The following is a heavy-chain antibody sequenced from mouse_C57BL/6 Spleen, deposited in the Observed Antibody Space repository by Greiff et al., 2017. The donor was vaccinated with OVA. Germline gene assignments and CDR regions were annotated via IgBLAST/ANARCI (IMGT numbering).Heavy chain of an antibody. V-gene: IGHV1-15*01. D-gene: IGHD2-4*01. CDR2: IDPETGGT. J-gene: IGHJ2*01. CDR3: TRPDYDGVDY. CDR1: GYTFTDYE. Sequence: QVQLKESGAELVRPGASVTLSCKASGYTFTDYEMHWVKQTPVHGLEWIGAIDPETGGTAYNQKFKGKAILTADKSSSTAYMELRSLTSEDSAVYYCTRPDYDGVDYWGQGTTLTVSS.